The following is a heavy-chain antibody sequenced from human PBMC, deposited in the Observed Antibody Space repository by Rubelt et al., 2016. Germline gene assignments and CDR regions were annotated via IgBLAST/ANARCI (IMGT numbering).Heavy chain of an antibody. Sequence: GGSLRLSCAASGFTFRSYAMNWVREAPGKGLEWVSAIGGSDERTYHADSVKGRFTISRHNSKNTLYLQINSLRAEDTAVYYCARGRDYGDYWGQGTLVTVSS. CDR3: ARGRDYGDY. CDR2: IGGSDERT. V-gene: IGHV3-23*01. J-gene: IGHJ4*02. CDR1: GFTFRSYA.